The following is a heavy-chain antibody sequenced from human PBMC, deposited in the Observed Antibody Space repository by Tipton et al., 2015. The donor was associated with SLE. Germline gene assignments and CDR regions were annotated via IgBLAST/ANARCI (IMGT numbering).Heavy chain of an antibody. Sequence: TLSLTCAVSGGSISSGGYSWSWIRQPPGKGLEWIGYIYHSGSTYYNPSLKSRVTISVDRSKNQFSLKLSSVTAADTAVYYCAKTYSSGWTGNWFDPWGQGTLVTVSS. CDR1: GGSISSGGYS. D-gene: IGHD6-19*01. V-gene: IGHV4-30-2*01. CDR3: AKTYSSGWTGNWFDP. CDR2: IYHSGST. J-gene: IGHJ5*02.